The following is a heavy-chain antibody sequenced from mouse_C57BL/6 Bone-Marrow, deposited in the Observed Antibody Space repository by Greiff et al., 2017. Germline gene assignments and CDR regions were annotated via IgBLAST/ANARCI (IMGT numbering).Heavy chain of an antibody. J-gene: IGHJ2*01. D-gene: IGHD1-1*01. CDR1: GYTFTSYT. CDR2: INPSSGST. V-gene: IGHV1-4*01. CDR3: ARSYYGSSLGD. Sequence: VQLQQSGAELARPGASVKMSCKASGYTFTSYTMHWVKQRPGQGLEWIGYINPSSGSTKYNQKFKDKATLTADKSSSTAYMQLSSLTSEDSAVYYCARSYYGSSLGDWGQGTTLTVSS.